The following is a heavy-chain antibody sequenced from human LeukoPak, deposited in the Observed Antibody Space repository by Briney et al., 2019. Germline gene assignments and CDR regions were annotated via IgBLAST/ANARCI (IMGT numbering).Heavy chain of an antibody. Sequence: ASVKVSCKASGYTFTAYYMHWVRQAPGQGLEWMGWINPKNADTTYAQKFQGRVTMTRDTSISTAYMELSSLRSDDTAVFYCARGRPLIGATHDSFNIWGQGTLVTVSS. V-gene: IGHV1-2*02. CDR1: GYTFTAYY. CDR2: INPKNADT. CDR3: ARGRPLIGATHDSFNI. J-gene: IGHJ3*02. D-gene: IGHD5-12*01.